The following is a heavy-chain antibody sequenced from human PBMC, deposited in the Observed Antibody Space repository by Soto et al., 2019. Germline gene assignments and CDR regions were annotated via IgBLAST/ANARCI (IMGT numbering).Heavy chain of an antibody. V-gene: IGHV3-48*02. CDR2: ISTTSSSI. D-gene: IGHD3-3*01. Sequence: PEGSVRLSCAASGFTFGSYSMNWVRQAPGKGLEWISYISTTSSSIYYADSVKGRFTISRDNAKNSLFLQMNSLRDEDTAVYYCARKGVAFDYWGQGALVTVSS. CDR3: ARKGVAFDY. J-gene: IGHJ4*02. CDR1: GFTFGSYS.